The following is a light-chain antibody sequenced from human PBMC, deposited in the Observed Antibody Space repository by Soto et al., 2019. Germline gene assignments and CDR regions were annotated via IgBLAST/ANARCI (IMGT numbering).Light chain of an antibody. CDR2: LGS. CDR1: QSLMDSNGYNY. J-gene: IGKJ2*01. V-gene: IGKV2-28*01. CDR3: MQSRQPGYT. Sequence: DIVMTQSPLSLPVTPGEPASISCRSSQSLMDSNGYNYLDWYLQKQGQSPQLLIYLGSNRASGVPDRFSGSGSGTEFTLKIRRVESEDVGVYYGMQSRQPGYTVGQGTKLDIK.